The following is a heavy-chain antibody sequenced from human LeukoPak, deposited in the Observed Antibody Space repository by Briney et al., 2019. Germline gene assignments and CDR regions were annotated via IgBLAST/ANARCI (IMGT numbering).Heavy chain of an antibody. J-gene: IGHJ4*02. Sequence: PGGSLRLSRAASGFTFSVYGMHWVRQAPGKGLEWVAFTRYDGTDKYYADSVRGRFTISRDNSKNTLYLQMNSLRAEDTAVYYCAKGKCSSNSCYVFDYWGQGTLVTVSS. CDR3: AKGKCSSNSCYVFDY. CDR2: TRYDGTDK. CDR1: GFTFSVYG. D-gene: IGHD2-2*01. V-gene: IGHV3-30*02.